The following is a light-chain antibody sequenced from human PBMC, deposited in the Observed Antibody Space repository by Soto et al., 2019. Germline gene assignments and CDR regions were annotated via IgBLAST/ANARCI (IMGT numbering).Light chain of an antibody. CDR1: SSDVGAFNY. V-gene: IGLV2-14*03. CDR2: DVT. J-gene: IGLJ1*01. CDR3: SSYTTRNTEA. Sequence: QSALTQPASVSGSPGQSSTISCIGTSSDVGAFNYVSWYQHHPGKAPKLIIYDVTDRPSGVSNRFSASKSGNTASLTIPGLQAEDEADYYCSSYTTRNTEAFGTGTKVTVL.